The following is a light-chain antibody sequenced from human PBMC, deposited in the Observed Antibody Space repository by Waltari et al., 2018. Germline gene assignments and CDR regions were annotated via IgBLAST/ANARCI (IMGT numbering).Light chain of an antibody. CDR1: QSVLSSSNNKNY. CDR3: QQYFSTPVT. Sequence: DIVLTQPPDSLAVSLGERATINCRSSQSVLSSSNNKNYLAWSQQKPGQPPKLLIYWASTRESGVPDRFSGSGSGTDFTLTISSLQAEDVAVYFCQQYFSTPVTFGPGTKVDIK. CDR2: WAS. J-gene: IGKJ3*01. V-gene: IGKV4-1*01.